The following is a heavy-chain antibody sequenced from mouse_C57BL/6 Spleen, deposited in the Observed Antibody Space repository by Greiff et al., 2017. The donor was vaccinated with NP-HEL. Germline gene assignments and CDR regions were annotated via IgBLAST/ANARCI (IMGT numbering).Heavy chain of an antibody. J-gene: IGHJ2*01. Sequence: QVQLQQPGAELVRPGSSVKLSCKASGYTFTSYWMHWVKQRPIQGLEWIGRLHPSDSDTNYKQKFKGKATLTVDKSSSTAYMQLSSLTSEDSAVYYCAMARTNDYWGQGTTLTVSS. CDR3: AMARTNDY. V-gene: IGHV1-52*01. D-gene: IGHD3-3*01. CDR2: LHPSDSDT. CDR1: GYTFTSYW.